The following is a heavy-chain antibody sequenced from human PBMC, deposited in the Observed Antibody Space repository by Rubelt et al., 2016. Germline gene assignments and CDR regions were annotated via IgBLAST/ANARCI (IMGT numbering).Heavy chain of an antibody. CDR2: VYYSGST. V-gene: IGHV4-59*12. CDR1: GGSISSYY. J-gene: IGHJ4*02. D-gene: IGHD2-15*01. Sequence: QVQLQESGPGLVKPSETLSLTCAVSGGSISSYYWSWLRQPPGKGLEWIGYVYYSGSTNYNPSIKSRVTISVDTSKNQFSLKMRSVTAADTAGYDCARSFMVVSAIDYWGQGTLVTVSS. CDR3: ARSFMVVSAIDY.